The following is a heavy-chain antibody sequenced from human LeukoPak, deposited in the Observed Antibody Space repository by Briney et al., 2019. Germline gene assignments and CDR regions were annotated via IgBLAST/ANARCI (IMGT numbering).Heavy chain of an antibody. V-gene: IGHV3-21*01. CDR3: AIGCISICSYGHHIHV. J-gene: IGHJ6*04. Sequence: GGSPRLSCAAYVFTFNYYRMNWLRQAPGKGLEWVSSISSSSSYIYYADSVKGRFTISRDNAKNSLYLQMNSLRAEDTAVEYRAIGCISICSYGHHIHVWRKGSTVTVSS. CDR2: ISSSSSYI. CDR1: VFTFNYYR. D-gene: IGHD2-2*01.